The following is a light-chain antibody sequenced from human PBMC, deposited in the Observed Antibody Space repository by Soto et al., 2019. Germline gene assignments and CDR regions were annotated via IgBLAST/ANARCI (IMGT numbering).Light chain of an antibody. CDR1: QTIDNT. J-gene: IGKJ1*01. CDR2: DAS. V-gene: IGKV3-15*01. Sequence: EIVMTQSPATLSLSPGERATLSCRASQTIDNTLAWYQRKPGQAPRLLIYDASTRATGVPARFSGSGSGTDFTLTISSLQSEDFAVYYCQQYNDWWTFGQGTTGDIK. CDR3: QQYNDWWT.